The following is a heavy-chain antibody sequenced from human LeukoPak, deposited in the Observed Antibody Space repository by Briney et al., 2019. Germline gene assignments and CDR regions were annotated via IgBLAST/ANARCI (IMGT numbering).Heavy chain of an antibody. V-gene: IGHV4-4*07. CDR3: ARGQYPDAFDI. CDR2: IYTSGSN. Sequence: PSETLSLTCTVSGGSISSYYWSWIRQPAGKGLEWIGRIYTSGSNNYNPSLKSRVTMSVDTSKNQFSLKLSSVTASDTAVCYCARGQYPDAFDIWGQGTMVTVSS. J-gene: IGHJ3*02. CDR1: GGSISSYY. D-gene: IGHD4-11*01.